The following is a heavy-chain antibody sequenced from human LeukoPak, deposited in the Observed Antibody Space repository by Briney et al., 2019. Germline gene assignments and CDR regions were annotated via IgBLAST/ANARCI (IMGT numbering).Heavy chain of an antibody. V-gene: IGHV3-21*01. Sequence: PGGSLRLSCAASGFTFNTYTMNSVRQAPGKGLEWVSSISSSSVYIYYADSVKGRFTISRDNAKNSLYLQMNSLRAEDTAVYYCASLFLCYGCSSSSDSFDIWGQGTMVTVSS. CDR1: GFTFNTYT. CDR3: ASLFLCYGCSSSSDSFDI. J-gene: IGHJ3*02. CDR2: ISSSSVYI. D-gene: IGHD6-6*01.